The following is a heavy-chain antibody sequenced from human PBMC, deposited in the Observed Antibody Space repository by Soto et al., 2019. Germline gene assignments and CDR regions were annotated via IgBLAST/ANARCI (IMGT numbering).Heavy chain of an antibody. V-gene: IGHV1-69*06. CDR3: ARDSGGVIVGATSFDY. D-gene: IGHD1-26*01. J-gene: IGHJ4*02. Sequence: QVQLVQSGAEVKKPGSSGKVSCKASGGTLSSYAISWVRQAPGQGLEWMGGIIPIFGTANYAQKFQGRVTITADKSTSTAYMELSSLRSEDTAVYYCARDSGGVIVGATSFDYWGQGTLVTVSS. CDR1: GGTLSSYA. CDR2: IIPIFGTA.